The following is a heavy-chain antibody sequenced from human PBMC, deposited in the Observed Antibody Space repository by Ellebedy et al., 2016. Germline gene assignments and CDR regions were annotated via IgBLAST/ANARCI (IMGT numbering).Heavy chain of an antibody. D-gene: IGHD3-16*01. CDR2: ISGSGVDT. V-gene: IGHV3-23*01. CDR3: ARGVGGTSLNWFDP. Sequence: GGSLRLXCAASGFTFSSYAMSWVRQAPGKGLEWVSAISGSGVDTYYADSVRGRFTISRDNSKNTLFLQMNSLRGEDTALYYCARGVGGTSLNWFDPWGQGTLVTVSS. J-gene: IGHJ5*02. CDR1: GFTFSSYA.